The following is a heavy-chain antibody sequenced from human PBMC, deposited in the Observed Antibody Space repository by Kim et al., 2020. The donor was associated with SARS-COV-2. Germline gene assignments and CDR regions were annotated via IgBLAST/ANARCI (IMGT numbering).Heavy chain of an antibody. CDR3: AKDVLYVPGRGYFDS. Sequence: ADSVRGRFTITRNNSKNTLYLKMDSLRVDDTAVYYCAKDVLYVPGRGYFDSWGQGVLVTVSS. V-gene: IGHV3-23*01. J-gene: IGHJ4*02. D-gene: IGHD3-10*01.